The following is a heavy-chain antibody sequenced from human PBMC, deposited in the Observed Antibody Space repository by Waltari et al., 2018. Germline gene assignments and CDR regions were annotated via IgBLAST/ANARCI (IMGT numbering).Heavy chain of an antibody. Sequence: QLQLQESGPGLVKPSETLSLTCTVSGGSISSSSYYWGWIRQPPGKGLEWIGEINHNGYINYNPSLESRVIISVDTSKKQFFLSLTSVTTADTAVYYCARGTHYGDNDGYYHRAALDLWGQGSQVTVSS. CDR3: ARGTHYGDNDGYYHRAALDL. V-gene: IGHV4-39*07. J-gene: IGHJ5*02. CDR2: INHNGYI. CDR1: GGSISSSSYY. D-gene: IGHD4-17*01.